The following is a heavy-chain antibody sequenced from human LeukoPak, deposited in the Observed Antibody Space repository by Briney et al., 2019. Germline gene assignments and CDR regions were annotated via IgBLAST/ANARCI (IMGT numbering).Heavy chain of an antibody. CDR3: AKDLYYYDSSGTTGY. Sequence: GGSLRLSCAASGFTFSSYGMHWVRQAPGKGLEWVAVISYDGSNKYYADSVKGRFTISRDNSKNTLYLQMNSLRAEDTAVYYCAKDLYYYDSSGTTGYWGQGTLVTVSS. CDR1: GFTFSSYG. D-gene: IGHD3-22*01. V-gene: IGHV3-30*18. CDR2: ISYDGSNK. J-gene: IGHJ4*02.